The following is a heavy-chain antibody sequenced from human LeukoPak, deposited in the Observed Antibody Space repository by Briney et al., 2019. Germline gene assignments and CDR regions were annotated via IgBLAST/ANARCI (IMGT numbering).Heavy chain of an antibody. Sequence: ASVKVSCKASGYTFTGYYMHWVRQAPGQGLEWMGWINPNSGGTNYAQKFQGRVTMTGDTSISTAYMELSRLRSDDTAVYYCASLGYCSSTSCPYYYYGMDVWGQGTTVTVSS. J-gene: IGHJ6*02. CDR2: INPNSGGT. V-gene: IGHV1-2*02. CDR3: ASLGYCSSTSCPYYYYGMDV. CDR1: GYTFTGYY. D-gene: IGHD2-2*01.